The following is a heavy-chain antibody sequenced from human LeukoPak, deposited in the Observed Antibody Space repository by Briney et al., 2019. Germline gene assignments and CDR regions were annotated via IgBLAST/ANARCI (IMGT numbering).Heavy chain of an antibody. CDR1: GFTFSSYA. J-gene: IGHJ5*02. CDR3: ARLTLTTVTTDWFDP. D-gene: IGHD4-17*01. Sequence: GGSLRLSCAASGFTFSSYAMHWVRQAPGKGLEWVAVISYDGSNKYYADSVKGRFTISRDNSKNTLYLQMNSLRDEDTAVYYCARLTLTTVTTDWFDPWGQGTLVTVSS. V-gene: IGHV3-30-3*01. CDR2: ISYDGSNK.